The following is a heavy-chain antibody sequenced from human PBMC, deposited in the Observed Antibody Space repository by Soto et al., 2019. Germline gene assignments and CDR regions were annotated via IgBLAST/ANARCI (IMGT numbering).Heavy chain of an antibody. CDR2: ISAYNGNT. Sequence: QVQLVQSGAEVKKPGASVKVSCKASGYTFSNYGISWVRQAPGQGLEWMGWISAYNGNTNYAQKFQGRVTMTTDTSTSTAYMELRSLRSDDTAVYYCARRQGSAMAVNYYYMGVWGKGTTVTVS. CDR3: ARRQGSAMAVNYYYMGV. J-gene: IGHJ6*03. V-gene: IGHV1-18*01. D-gene: IGHD5-18*01. CDR1: GYTFSNYG.